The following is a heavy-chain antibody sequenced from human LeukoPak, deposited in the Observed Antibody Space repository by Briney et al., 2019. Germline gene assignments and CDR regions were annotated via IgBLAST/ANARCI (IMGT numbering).Heavy chain of an antibody. CDR2: IYYSGST. V-gene: IGHV4-39*07. Sequence: SETLSLTCTVSGGSISSSSYYWGWIRQPPGKGLEWIGSIYYSGSTYYNPSLKSRVTISVDTSKNQFSLKLSSVTAADTAVYYCARDEYSSSWYHAFDIWGQGTMVTVSS. CDR1: GGSISSSSYY. J-gene: IGHJ3*02. CDR3: ARDEYSSSWYHAFDI. D-gene: IGHD6-13*01.